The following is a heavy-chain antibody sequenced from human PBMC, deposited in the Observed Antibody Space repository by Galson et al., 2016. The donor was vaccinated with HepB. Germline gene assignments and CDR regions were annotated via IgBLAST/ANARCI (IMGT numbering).Heavy chain of an antibody. CDR1: GFSFGSYA. CDR3: AKKGYSSGKFDAFDI. CDR2: ISGDGTNK. J-gene: IGHJ3*02. Sequence: SLRLSCAASGFSFGSYAMHWVRQTPAKGLEWVAVISGDGTNKYYADSVKGRFPISRDNSKSTLYLQMSSLRADDTAVYSCAKKGYSSGKFDAFDIWGQGTVVTVSS. D-gene: IGHD6-19*01. V-gene: IGHV3-30*18.